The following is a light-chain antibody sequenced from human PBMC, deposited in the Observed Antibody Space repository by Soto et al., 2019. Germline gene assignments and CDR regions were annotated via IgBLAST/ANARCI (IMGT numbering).Light chain of an antibody. CDR3: QQRNNWVT. J-gene: IGKJ4*01. Sequence: EIVLTQSPATLSLSPGERATLSCRASQSIRNYLAWYQQKPGQAPRLLIYDASNRATGIPARFSGSGSGTDFILTISSIEPEDSAVYFCQQRNNWVTFGGGTKVDIK. CDR1: QSIRNY. V-gene: IGKV3-11*01. CDR2: DAS.